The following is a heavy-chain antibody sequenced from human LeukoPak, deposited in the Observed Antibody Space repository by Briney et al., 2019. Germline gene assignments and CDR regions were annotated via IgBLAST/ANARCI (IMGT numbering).Heavy chain of an antibody. Sequence: GGSLRLSCAASGFTFSSYGMHWVRQAPGKGLEWVAFIRYDGSNKYYADSVKGRFTISRDNSKNTLYLQMNSLRAEDTAVYYCARERIKYSYGSYGMDVWGQGTTVTVSS. V-gene: IGHV3-30*02. CDR2: IRYDGSNK. J-gene: IGHJ6*02. CDR1: GFTFSSYG. CDR3: ARERIKYSYGSYGMDV. D-gene: IGHD5-18*01.